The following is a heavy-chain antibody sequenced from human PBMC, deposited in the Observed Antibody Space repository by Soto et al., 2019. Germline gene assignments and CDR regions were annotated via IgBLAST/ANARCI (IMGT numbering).Heavy chain of an antibody. CDR2: FYHSGST. D-gene: IGHD2-15*01. CDR1: GGSISSSNW. Sequence: QVQLQESGPGLLKPSGTLSLTCAVSGGSISSSNWWSWVRQPPGKGMEWIGEFYHSGSTNYTPSLKSRLTISVDKSKNQVSLKLSSVTAADTAVYYCARVRRGYCSGGSCYSPYYYYGMDVWGQGTTVTVSS. J-gene: IGHJ6*02. CDR3: ARVRRGYCSGGSCYSPYYYYGMDV. V-gene: IGHV4-4*02.